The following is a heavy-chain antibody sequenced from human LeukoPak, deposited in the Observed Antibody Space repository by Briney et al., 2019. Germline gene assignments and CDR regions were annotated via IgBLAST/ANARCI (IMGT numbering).Heavy chain of an antibody. D-gene: IGHD2-15*01. V-gene: IGHV1-18*01. J-gene: IGHJ5*02. CDR2: ISAYNGNT. Sequence: ASVKVSCKASGYTFTSYGISWVRQAPGQGLEWMGWISAYNGNTNYAQKLQGRVTMTTDTSTSTAYMELRSLRSDDTAVYYCARGVRYCSGGSCYYPPEPGSWFDPWGQGTLVTVSS. CDR1: GYTFTSYG. CDR3: ARGVRYCSGGSCYYPPEPGSWFDP.